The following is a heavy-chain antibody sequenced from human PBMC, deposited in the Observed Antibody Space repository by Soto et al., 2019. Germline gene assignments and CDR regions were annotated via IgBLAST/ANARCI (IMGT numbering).Heavy chain of an antibody. CDR2: INAGNGNT. Sequence: GASVKVSCKASRYTFTNYAIHWVRQAPGQSLEWMGWINAGNGNTKYSQKFQGRVTITRDTSASTAYMELSSLRSEDTAVYYCARVSYYYDSSGYPEYFQHWGQGTLVTVSS. V-gene: IGHV1-3*01. J-gene: IGHJ1*01. CDR1: RYTFTNYA. CDR3: ARVSYYYDSSGYPEYFQH. D-gene: IGHD3-22*01.